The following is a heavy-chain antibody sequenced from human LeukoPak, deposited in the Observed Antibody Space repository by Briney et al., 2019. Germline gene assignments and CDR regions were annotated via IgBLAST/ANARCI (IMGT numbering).Heavy chain of an antibody. J-gene: IGHJ5*02. CDR2: INHSGST. D-gene: IGHD3-3*01. V-gene: IGHV4-34*01. CDR3: ARGRYYDFWSGYSNWFDP. CDR1: GGSFSGYY. Sequence: SETLSLTCAVYGGSFSGYYWSWIRQPPGKGLEWIGEINHSGSTNYNPSLKSRVTISVDTSKNQFSLKLSSVTAADTAVYYCARGRYYDFWSGYSNWFDPWGQGTLVTVSS.